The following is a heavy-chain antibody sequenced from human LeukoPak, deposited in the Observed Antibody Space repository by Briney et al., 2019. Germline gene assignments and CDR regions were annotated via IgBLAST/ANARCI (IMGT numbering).Heavy chain of an antibody. D-gene: IGHD3-16*02. J-gene: IGHJ4*02. CDR3: ARVPFYVWGSYRPYYFDY. V-gene: IGHV1-2*02. CDR1: EYTFTDYY. CDR2: INPNSGGT. Sequence: ASVKVSCKASEYTFTDYYIHWVRQAPGQGLEWMGWINPNSGGTNYAQKFQGRVTMTRDTSISTAYMELSRLRSDDTAVYYCARVPFYVWGSYRPYYFDYWGQGTLVTVSS.